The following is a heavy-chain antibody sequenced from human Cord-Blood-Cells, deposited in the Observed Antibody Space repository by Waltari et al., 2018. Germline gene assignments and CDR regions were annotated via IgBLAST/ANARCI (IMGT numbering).Heavy chain of an antibody. CDR1: GGSFSGYY. CDR2: INHSGST. J-gene: IGHJ4*02. V-gene: IGHV4-34*01. Sequence: QVQLQQWGAGLLKPSETLSLTCAVYGGSFSGYYWSWIRKPPGKGLEWIGEINHSGSTNYNPSLKSRVTISVDTSKNQFSLKLSSVTAADTAVYYCARGRGYSRMYYFDYWGQGTLVTVSS. D-gene: IGHD6-13*01. CDR3: ARGRGYSRMYYFDY.